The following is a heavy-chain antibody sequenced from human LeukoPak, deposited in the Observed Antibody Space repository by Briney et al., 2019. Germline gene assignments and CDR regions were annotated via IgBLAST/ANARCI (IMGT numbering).Heavy chain of an antibody. D-gene: IGHD2-15*01. CDR3: ARPSCSASTCYYLFGP. J-gene: IGHJ5*02. CDR2: INPNSGDT. CDR1: GYTFTDYY. Sequence: ASVKVSCKASGYTFTDYYIHWVRQAPGQGLEWMGWINPNSGDTNYAQKLRGRVTMTRDTSITTAYMELSSLRSDDTAVYYCARPSCSASTCYYLFGPWGQGTLVTVSS. V-gene: IGHV1-2*02.